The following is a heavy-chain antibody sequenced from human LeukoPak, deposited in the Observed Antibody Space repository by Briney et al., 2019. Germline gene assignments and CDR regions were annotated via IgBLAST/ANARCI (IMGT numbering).Heavy chain of an antibody. CDR2: IYYGGST. D-gene: IGHD3-22*01. J-gene: IGHJ5*02. Sequence: SQTLSLTCTVSGGSISSGGYYWSWIRQHPGKGLEWIGYIYYGGSTYYNPSLKSRVAISVDTSKNQFSLKLSSVTAADTAVYYCARDSSGYSRFDPWGQGTLVTVSS. CDR3: ARDSSGYSRFDP. CDR1: GGSISSGGYY. V-gene: IGHV4-31*03.